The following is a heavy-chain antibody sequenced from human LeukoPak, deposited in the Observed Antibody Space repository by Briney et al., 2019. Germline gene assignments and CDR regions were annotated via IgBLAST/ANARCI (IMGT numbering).Heavy chain of an antibody. CDR3: ARDPSGNDAFDI. J-gene: IGHJ3*02. CDR1: GFTFSSYW. CDR2: INEDGSEK. Sequence: GGSLRLSCAASGFTFSSYWMSWVRQAPGIGLEWVANINEDGSEKYYVDSVKGRFAISRDNAKNSLYLQMNSLRAEDTAVYYCARDPSGNDAFDIWGQGTMVTVSS. V-gene: IGHV3-7*05. D-gene: IGHD1-26*01.